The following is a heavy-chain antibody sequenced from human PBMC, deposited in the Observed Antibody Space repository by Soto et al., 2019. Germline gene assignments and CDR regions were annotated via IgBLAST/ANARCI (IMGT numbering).Heavy chain of an antibody. Sequence: SETLSLTCAVYGGSVSSGSYYWSWIRQPPGKGLEWIGYIYYSGSTNYNPSLKSRVTISVDTSKNQFSLKLSSVTAADTAVYYCARAEGYCSSTSCRRNGMDVWGQGTTVTVSS. J-gene: IGHJ6*02. V-gene: IGHV4-61*01. CDR1: GGSVSSGSYY. CDR3: ARAEGYCSSTSCRRNGMDV. D-gene: IGHD2-2*01. CDR2: IYYSGST.